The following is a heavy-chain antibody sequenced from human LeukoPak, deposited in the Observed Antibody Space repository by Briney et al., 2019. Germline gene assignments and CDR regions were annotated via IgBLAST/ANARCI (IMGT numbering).Heavy chain of an antibody. V-gene: IGHV3-23*01. J-gene: IGHJ3*02. CDR3: ARARQVVPARTDAFDI. CDR2: LTGTGRTT. D-gene: IGHD2-2*01. CDR1: GFPFSSYA. Sequence: PGGSLRLSCAASGFPFSSYAMSWVRQAPAQGLEWVSALTGTGRTTYYADSVKGRFTISRDNSKNTLYLQMNSLRAEDTAVYYCARARQVVPARTDAFDIWGQGTMVTVSS.